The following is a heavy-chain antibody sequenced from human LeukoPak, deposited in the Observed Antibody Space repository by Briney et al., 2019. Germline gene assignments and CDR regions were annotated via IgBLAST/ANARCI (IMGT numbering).Heavy chain of an antibody. CDR1: GYTFTGYY. V-gene: IGHV1-2*02. Sequence: ASVKVSCKASGYTFTGYYVHWVRQAPGQGLEWMGWINPNSGGTNYAQKFQGRVTMTRDTSISTAYMELSRLRSDDTAVYYCARVYDILTDYSDWFDPWGQGTLVTVSS. CDR2: INPNSGGT. D-gene: IGHD3-9*01. J-gene: IGHJ5*02. CDR3: ARVYDILTDYSDWFDP.